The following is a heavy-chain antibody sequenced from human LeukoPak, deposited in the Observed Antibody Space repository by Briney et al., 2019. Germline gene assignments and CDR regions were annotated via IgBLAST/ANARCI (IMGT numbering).Heavy chain of an antibody. CDR2: INHSGST. J-gene: IGHJ5*02. CDR1: GGSFSGYY. Sequence: PSETLSLTCAVYGGSFSGYYWSWIRQPPGKGLERIGEINHSGSTNYNPSLKSRVTISVDTSKNQFSLKLSSVTAADTAVYYCARGFMVRGVIIKSGDWFDPWGQGTLVTVSS. V-gene: IGHV4-34*01. D-gene: IGHD3-10*01. CDR3: ARGFMVRGVIIKSGDWFDP.